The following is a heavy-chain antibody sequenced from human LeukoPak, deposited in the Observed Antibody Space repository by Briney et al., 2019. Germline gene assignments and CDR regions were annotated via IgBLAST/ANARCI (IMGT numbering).Heavy chain of an antibody. CDR2: IIPIFGTA. J-gene: IGHJ4*02. D-gene: IGHD6-19*01. CDR3: ARSQWLVVYYFDY. V-gene: IGHV1-69*13. CDR1: GGTFISYA. Sequence: GASVKVSCKASGGTFISYAISWVRQAPGQGLEWMGGIIPIFGTANYAQKFQGRVTITADESTSTAYMELSSLRSEDTAVYYCARSQWLVVYYFDYWGQGTLVTVSS.